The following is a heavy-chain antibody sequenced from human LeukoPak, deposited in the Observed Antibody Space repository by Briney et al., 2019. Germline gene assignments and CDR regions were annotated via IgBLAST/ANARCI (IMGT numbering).Heavy chain of an antibody. Sequence: PGGSLRLSCAASGFTFSSYWMSWVRQAPGKGLEWVANIKQDGSEKYYVDSVKGQFTTSRDNAKNSLYLQMNSLRAEDTAVYYCARDAVLAYCGGDCYSPFLLDYWGQGTLVTVSS. CDR2: IKQDGSEK. D-gene: IGHD2-21*02. J-gene: IGHJ4*02. V-gene: IGHV3-7*01. CDR3: ARDAVLAYCGGDCYSPFLLDY. CDR1: GFTFSSYW.